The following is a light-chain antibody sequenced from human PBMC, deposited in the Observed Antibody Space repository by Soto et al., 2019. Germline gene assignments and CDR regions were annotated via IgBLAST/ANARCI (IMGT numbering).Light chain of an antibody. CDR2: GAS. Sequence: DIQMTQSPSSLSASLGDRVTITCRASQSISNYLNWYQQKPGKAPNLLIYGASTLQSGVPSRFSGSGSGTDFTLTISSLQPEDFATYYCQQSYDTPRTFGGGTKVDIK. CDR1: QSISNY. V-gene: IGKV1-39*01. CDR3: QQSYDTPRT. J-gene: IGKJ4*01.